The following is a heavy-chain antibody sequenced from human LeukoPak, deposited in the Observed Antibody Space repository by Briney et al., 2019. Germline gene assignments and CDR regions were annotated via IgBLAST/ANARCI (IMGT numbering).Heavy chain of an antibody. CDR3: ARYSNYDRRFDY. CDR2: IYYSGST. V-gene: IGHV4-39*07. D-gene: IGHD4-11*01. CDR1: GVSISSSSYY. J-gene: IGHJ4*02. Sequence: PSETLSLTCTVSGVSISSSSYYWGWIRQPPGKGLVWIGSIYYSGSTYYNPSLKSRVTISVDTSKNQFSLKLSSVTAADTAIYYCARYSNYDRRFDYWGQGTLVTVSS.